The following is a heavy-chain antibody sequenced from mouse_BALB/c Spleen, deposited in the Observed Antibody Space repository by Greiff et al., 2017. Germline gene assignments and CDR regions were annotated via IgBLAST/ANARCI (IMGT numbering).Heavy chain of an antibody. CDR3: ARWDYYGSSGFAY. CDR2: ISCYNGAT. Sequence: LVKTGASVQISCKASGYSFTGYYMHWVKQSHGKSLEWIGYISCYNGATSYNQKFKGKATFTVDTSSSTAYMQFNSLTSEDSAVYYCARWDYYGSSGFAYWGQGTLVTVSA. V-gene: IGHV1S34*01. J-gene: IGHJ3*01. CDR1: GYSFTGYY. D-gene: IGHD1-1*01.